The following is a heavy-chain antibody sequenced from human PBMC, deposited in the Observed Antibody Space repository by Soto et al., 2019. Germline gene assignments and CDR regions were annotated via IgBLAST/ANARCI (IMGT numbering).Heavy chain of an antibody. V-gene: IGHV4-59*01. J-gene: IGHJ3*02. CDR2: IYYSGST. CDR1: GGSISSYY. Sequence: SETLFLTCTVSGGSISSYYWSWIRQPPGKGLEWIGYIYYSGSTNYNPSLKSRVTISVDTSKNQFSLKLSSVTAADTAVYYCARDPAVAGTDDAFDIWGQGTMVTVSS. D-gene: IGHD6-19*01. CDR3: ARDPAVAGTDDAFDI.